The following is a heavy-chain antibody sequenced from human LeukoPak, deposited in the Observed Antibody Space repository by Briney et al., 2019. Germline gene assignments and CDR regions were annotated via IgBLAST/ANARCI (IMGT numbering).Heavy chain of an antibody. J-gene: IGHJ5*02. D-gene: IGHD5-12*01. Sequence: SETLSLTCTVSGGSISSYYWSWIRQPAGTALEWIGRIYTSGTITYNPSLKSRVTMSVDTSKNQFSLKLSSVTAADTAVYYCAGADIVATRFDPWGQGTLVTVSS. CDR1: GGSISSYY. CDR3: AGADIVATRFDP. V-gene: IGHV4-4*07. CDR2: IYTSGTI.